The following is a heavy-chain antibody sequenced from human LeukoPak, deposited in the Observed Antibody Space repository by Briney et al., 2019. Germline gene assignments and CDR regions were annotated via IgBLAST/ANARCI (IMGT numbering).Heavy chain of an antibody. CDR1: GFTVSSNY. CDR2: IYSGGST. CDR3: ARAPFTYDSSGDSFDI. Sequence: GGSLRLSCAASGFTVSSNYMSWVRQAPGKGLEWVSVIYSGGSTYYADSVKGRFTVSRDNSKNTLYLRMNSLRAEDTAVYYCARAPFTYDSSGDSFDIWGQGTMVTVSS. J-gene: IGHJ3*02. V-gene: IGHV3-66*01. D-gene: IGHD3-22*01.